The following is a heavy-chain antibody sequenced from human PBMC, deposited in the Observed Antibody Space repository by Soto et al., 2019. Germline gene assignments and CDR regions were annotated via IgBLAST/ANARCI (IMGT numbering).Heavy chain of an antibody. V-gene: IGHV3-48*03. Sequence: EVQLVESGGGLVQPGGSLRLSCAASGFTFSSYEMNWVRQAPGKGLEWVSYISSSGSTIYYADSVKGRFTISRDNAKNSLYRQMNSLRAEDTAVYYCARGAAAASYYFDYWGQGTLVTVSS. D-gene: IGHD6-13*01. CDR2: ISSSGSTI. CDR1: GFTFSSYE. CDR3: ARGAAAASYYFDY. J-gene: IGHJ4*02.